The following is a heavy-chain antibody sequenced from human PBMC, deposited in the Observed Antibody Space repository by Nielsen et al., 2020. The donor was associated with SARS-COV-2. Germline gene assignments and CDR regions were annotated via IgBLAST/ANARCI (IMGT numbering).Heavy chain of an antibody. CDR2: INPNTGGT. CDR1: GYTFTGYY. V-gene: IGHV1-2*06. Sequence: APVKVSCKASGYTFTGYYMHWVRQAPGQGLEWMGLINPNTGGTNYAQKFQGSVTTTRDTSISTAYMELSRLRSDDTAVYYCATTSGGVSKKHGMDVWGQGTTVTVSS. J-gene: IGHJ6*02. CDR3: ATTSGGVSKKHGMDV. D-gene: IGHD2/OR15-2a*01.